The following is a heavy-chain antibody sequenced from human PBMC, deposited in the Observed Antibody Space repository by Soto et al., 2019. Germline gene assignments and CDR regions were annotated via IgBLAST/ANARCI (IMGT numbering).Heavy chain of an antibody. D-gene: IGHD3-22*01. J-gene: IGHJ4*02. V-gene: IGHV3-30-3*01. Sequence: QVQLVESGGGVVQPGRSLRVSCAASGFTFSNYAMHWVRQAPGKGLEWVAVVSYDGSKQYYADSVEGRFTISRDSSKSTLYLHMDNLRDEDTAVYYGARDRVYYYDNSGYYNFDYWGQGTLVTVSS. CDR1: GFTFSNYA. CDR2: VSYDGSKQ. CDR3: ARDRVYYYDNSGYYNFDY.